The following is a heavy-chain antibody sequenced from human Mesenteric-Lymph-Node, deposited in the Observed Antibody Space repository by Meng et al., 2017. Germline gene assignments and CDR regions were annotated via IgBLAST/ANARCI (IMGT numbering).Heavy chain of an antibody. V-gene: IGHV4-34*01. J-gene: IGHJ1*01. CDR1: GGSFSGYY. D-gene: IGHD1-26*01. CDR3: ARAAGAAEYFQH. CDR2: INHSGGT. Sequence: QVKLQQGGDGLLKPSETLSPTCAVYGGSFSGYYWSWIRQPPGKGLEWIGEINHSGGTNYNPSLKSRVTISVDTSKNQFSLKLSSVTAADTAVYYCARAAGAAEYFQHWGQGTLVTVSS.